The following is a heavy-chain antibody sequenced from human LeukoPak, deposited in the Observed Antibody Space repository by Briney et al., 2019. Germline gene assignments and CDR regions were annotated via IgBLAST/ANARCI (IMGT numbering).Heavy chain of an antibody. J-gene: IGHJ3*02. V-gene: IGHV3-72*01. D-gene: IGHD1-26*01. CDR1: GFPLSDHY. CDR3: SRGYSGISVYALDI. Sequence: RGGSLRLFCAASGFPLSDHYIVWVRQAPGEGLEWVGCSGNKADRYTTAYAASVKGRFTISRDDSKNSLSLQMNSLKAEDTALYHCSRGYSGISVYALDIWGPGTMVTVSS. CDR2: SGNKADRYTT.